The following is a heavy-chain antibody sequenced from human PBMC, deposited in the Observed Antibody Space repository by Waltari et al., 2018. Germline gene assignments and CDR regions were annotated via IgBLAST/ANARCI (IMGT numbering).Heavy chain of an antibody. D-gene: IGHD3-22*01. J-gene: IGHJ4*02. CDR3: ARGGDSSWPR. CDR1: GFTFDDYG. V-gene: IGHV3-20*04. Sequence: VESGGGVIRPGGSLRLSCEASGFTFDDYGMSWVRQGPGKGGEGIAGIKWKGDKGAYGDAVRGRFIISRDNAKNLLYLQMNTVGLDDTALYYCARGGDSSWPRWGQGTLVTVSA. CDR2: IKWKGDKG.